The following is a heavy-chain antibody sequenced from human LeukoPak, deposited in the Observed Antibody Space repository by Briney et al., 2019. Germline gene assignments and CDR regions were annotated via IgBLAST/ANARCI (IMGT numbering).Heavy chain of an antibody. V-gene: IGHV4-39*01. Sequence: SETLSLTCTVSGGSISSNNYYWGWIRQPPGKGLEWIGTIYYSGSTYYNPSLKSRVTISVDTSKNQFSLKLNSVTAADTAVYYCARGVVVGPLDFDAFDIWGQGTMVTVSS. CDR1: GGSISSNNYY. J-gene: IGHJ3*02. D-gene: IGHD2-15*01. CDR3: ARGVVVGPLDFDAFDI. CDR2: IYYSGST.